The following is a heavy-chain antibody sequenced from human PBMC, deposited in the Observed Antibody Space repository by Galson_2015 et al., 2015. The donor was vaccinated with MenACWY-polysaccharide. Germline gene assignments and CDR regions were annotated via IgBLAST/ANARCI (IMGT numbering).Heavy chain of an antibody. CDR2: INIDGSVT. CDR3: ARESHHDSSGYPDS. Sequence: SLRLSCAGSGFIFSSSWMHWVRQAPGKGLVWVSRINIDGSVTNYADSVKGRFTISRDNAKNTLYLQMNSLRAEDTALYYCARESHHDSSGYPDSWGQGTLVTVSS. CDR1: GFIFSSSW. V-gene: IGHV3-74*01. D-gene: IGHD3-22*01. J-gene: IGHJ4*02.